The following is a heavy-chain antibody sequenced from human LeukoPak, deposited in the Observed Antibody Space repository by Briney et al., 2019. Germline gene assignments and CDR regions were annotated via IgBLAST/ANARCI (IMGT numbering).Heavy chain of an antibody. J-gene: IGHJ4*02. CDR2: INHSGST. Sequence: SETLSLTCAVYGGSFSGYYWSWLRQPPGKGLEWIGEINHSGSTNYNPSLKSRVTISVDTSKNQFSLKLSSVTAADTAVYYCARGRPDSEYSSADDYWGQGTLVTVSS. V-gene: IGHV4-34*01. CDR1: GGSFSGYY. CDR3: ARGRPDSEYSSADDY. D-gene: IGHD6-6*01.